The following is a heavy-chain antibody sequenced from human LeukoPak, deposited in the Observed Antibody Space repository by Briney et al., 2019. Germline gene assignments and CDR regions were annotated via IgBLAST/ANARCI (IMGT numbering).Heavy chain of an antibody. Sequence: GGSLRLSCAASGFTFSSYSMNWVRQAPGKGLEWVSSISSSSSYICYADSVKGRFTISRDNAKHSLYLQMNSLRAEDTAVYYCASQEVELPLDYWGQGTMVTVSS. CDR2: ISSSSSYI. D-gene: IGHD1-26*01. CDR3: ASQEVELPLDY. V-gene: IGHV3-21*01. J-gene: IGHJ3*01. CDR1: GFTFSSYS.